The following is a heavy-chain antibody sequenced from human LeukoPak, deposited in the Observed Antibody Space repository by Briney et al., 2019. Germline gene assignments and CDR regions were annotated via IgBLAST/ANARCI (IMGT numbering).Heavy chain of an antibody. Sequence: GASVKVSCKAAGGTFSSYAISWVRQAPGQGLEWMGGIIPIFGTANYAQKFQSRVTITTDESTSTAYMELSSLRSEDTAVYYCAREGILTSYLKGWFDPWGQGTLVTVSS. CDR1: GGTFSSYA. D-gene: IGHD3-9*01. V-gene: IGHV1-69*05. CDR3: AREGILTSYLKGWFDP. CDR2: IIPIFGTA. J-gene: IGHJ5*02.